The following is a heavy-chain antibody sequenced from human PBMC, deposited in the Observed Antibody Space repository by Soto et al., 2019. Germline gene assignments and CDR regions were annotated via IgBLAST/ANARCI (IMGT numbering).Heavy chain of an antibody. CDR1: GVSISSYY. J-gene: IGHJ2*01. V-gene: IGHV4-59*01. CDR3: ARGRGGYFDL. Sequence: QVQLQESGPGLVKPSETLSLTCTVSGVSISSYYWSWIRQPPGKGLEWIGYIYYSGSTNYNPSLKSRVTISVDTSKNQFSLKLSSVTAADTAVYYCARGRGGYFDLWGCGTLVTVSS. CDR2: IYYSGST.